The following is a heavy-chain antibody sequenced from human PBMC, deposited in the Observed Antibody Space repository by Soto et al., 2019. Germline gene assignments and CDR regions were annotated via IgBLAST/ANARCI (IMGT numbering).Heavy chain of an antibody. D-gene: IGHD3-10*01. CDR3: ASGGSGARGYFDY. CDR2: IYYSGST. J-gene: IGHJ4*02. V-gene: IGHV4-59*01. Sequence: SETLSLTCTVSGGSISSYYWSWIRQLPGKGLGWIGYIYYSGSTNYNHALKSRVTISVDTSKNQFSRKLSAVTAADTAVYYSASGGSGARGYFDYWGQGTLVTVSS. CDR1: GGSISSYY.